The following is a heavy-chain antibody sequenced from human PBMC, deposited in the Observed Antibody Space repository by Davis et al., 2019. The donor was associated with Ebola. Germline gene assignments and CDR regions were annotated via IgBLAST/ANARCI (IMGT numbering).Heavy chain of an antibody. CDR3: ASRWEYYDSSGPVSFGMDV. CDR2: ISHGGVS. CDR1: GESFSDYL. Sequence: GSLRLSCAVYGESFSDYLWSWIRQSPGKGLEWIGKISHGGVSEYNPSLKSRVTISVDTSKNQFSLKLSSVTAADTAVYYCASRWEYYDSSGPVSFGMDVWGQGTTVTVSS. D-gene: IGHD3-22*01. V-gene: IGHV4-34*01. J-gene: IGHJ6*02.